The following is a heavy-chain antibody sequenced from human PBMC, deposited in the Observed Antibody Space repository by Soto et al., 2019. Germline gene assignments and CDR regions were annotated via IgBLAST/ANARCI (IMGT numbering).Heavy chain of an antibody. J-gene: IGHJ4*02. V-gene: IGHV4-59*08. CDR3: ARHRASGWPYFDY. CDR2: IYYSGST. D-gene: IGHD6-19*01. Sequence: QPPGKGLEWIGYIYYSGSTNYNPSLKSRVTISVDTSKNQFSLKLSSVTAADTAVYYCARHRASGWPYFDYWCQGTLVTVS.